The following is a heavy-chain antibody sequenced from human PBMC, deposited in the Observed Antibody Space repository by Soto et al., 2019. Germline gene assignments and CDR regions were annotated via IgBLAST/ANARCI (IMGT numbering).Heavy chain of an antibody. CDR3: ARGTVTPGLVY. D-gene: IGHD4-17*01. Sequence: EVQLVESGGGLVQPGGSLRLSCAASGFTFSDYWMNWLRQAPGKGLEWMANIKEDGSEKYYVDSVRGRFTISRDNAKNSLYLQMNSLRAEDTAVYYCARGTVTPGLVYWGQGTLVTVSS. CDR1: GFTFSDYW. V-gene: IGHV3-7*04. CDR2: IKEDGSEK. J-gene: IGHJ4*02.